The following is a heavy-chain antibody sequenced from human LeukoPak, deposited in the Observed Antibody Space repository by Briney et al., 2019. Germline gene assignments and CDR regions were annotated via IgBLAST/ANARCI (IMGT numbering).Heavy chain of an antibody. Sequence: PSETLSLTCTVSGGSISSYYWSWIRQPPGKGPEWIGYIYYSGSTNYNPSLKSRVTMSADSSKNQLSLKLTSVTAADTGVYYCARATRVITIFDIWGQGILVTVSS. CDR3: ARATRVITIFDI. D-gene: IGHD3-22*01. CDR1: GGSISSYY. V-gene: IGHV4-59*01. J-gene: IGHJ4*02. CDR2: IYYSGST.